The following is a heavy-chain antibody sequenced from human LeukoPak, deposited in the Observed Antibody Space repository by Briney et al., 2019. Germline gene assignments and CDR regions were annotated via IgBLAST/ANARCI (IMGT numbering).Heavy chain of an antibody. V-gene: IGHV1-2*02. CDR3: AQAGLLSFFDY. J-gene: IGHJ4*02. D-gene: IGHD2-15*01. CDR1: GYTFTGYY. Sequence: ASVKVSCKASGYTFTGYYMHWVRQAPGQGLEWMGWINPNSGDTNYAQQFQGRVTMTRDTSISTAYMELNRLRSDDTAVYYCAQAGLLSFFDYWGQGTLVTVSS. CDR2: INPNSGDT.